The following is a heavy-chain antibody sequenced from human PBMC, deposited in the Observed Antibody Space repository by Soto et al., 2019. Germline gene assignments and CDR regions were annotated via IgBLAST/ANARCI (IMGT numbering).Heavy chain of an antibody. J-gene: IGHJ4*02. Sequence: SETLSLTCTVPGGSISSGGYYWSWIRQHPGKGLEWIGYIYYSGSTYYNPSLKSRVTISVDTSKNQFSLKLSSVTAADTAVYYCARVLSYGSAIDYWGQGTLVTVSS. CDR3: ARVLSYGSAIDY. CDR1: GGSISSGGYY. CDR2: IYYSGST. V-gene: IGHV4-31*03. D-gene: IGHD3-10*01.